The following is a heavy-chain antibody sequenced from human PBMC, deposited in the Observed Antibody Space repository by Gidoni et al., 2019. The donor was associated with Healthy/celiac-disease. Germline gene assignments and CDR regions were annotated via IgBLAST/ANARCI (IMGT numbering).Heavy chain of an antibody. J-gene: IGHJ4*02. CDR3: AGTQREEVGVPAAVDY. V-gene: IGHV3-30-3*01. CDR1: GFTCSSYS. D-gene: IGHD2-2*01. CDR2: IAYDGSKK. Sequence: QVQLVESGGGVVQPGRSLRLSCAASGFTCSSYSMHWVPKAPGKGLEWGAVIAYDGSKKYYANSVKGRFTISRDNSKNTLYLQMNSLRAEDTAVYYCAGTQREEVGVPAAVDYWGQGTLVTVSS.